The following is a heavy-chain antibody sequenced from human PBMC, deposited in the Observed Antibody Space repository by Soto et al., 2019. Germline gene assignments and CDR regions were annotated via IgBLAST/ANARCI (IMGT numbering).Heavy chain of an antibody. CDR2: IDEDGSEY. V-gene: IGHV3-7*01. J-gene: IGHJ4*02. D-gene: IGHD1-1*01. CDR1: GFTFSSYW. Sequence: EVHLEESGGGLVHPGGSLRLSCAASGFTFSSYWMNWVRQAPRKGLEWVANIDEDGSEYNDAESVRGRFTISRDNAKNTLYLQMNSLRAADTAVYYCARTGDGHHDFLDYWGQGTLVSVSS. CDR3: ARTGDGHHDFLDY.